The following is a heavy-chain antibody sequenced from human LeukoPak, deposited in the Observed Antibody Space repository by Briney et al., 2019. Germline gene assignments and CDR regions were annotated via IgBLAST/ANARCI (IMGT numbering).Heavy chain of an antibody. CDR1: GFTFSSYS. CDR2: ISSSSSTI. D-gene: IGHD6-13*01. CDR3: ARDRLGSWYGDAFDI. Sequence: GGSLRLSCAASGFTFSSYSMNWVRQAPGKGLEWVSYISSSSSTIYYADSVKGRFTISRDNAKNSLYLQMNSLRAEDTAVYYCARDRLGSWYGDAFDIWGQGTMVTVSS. J-gene: IGHJ3*02. V-gene: IGHV3-48*04.